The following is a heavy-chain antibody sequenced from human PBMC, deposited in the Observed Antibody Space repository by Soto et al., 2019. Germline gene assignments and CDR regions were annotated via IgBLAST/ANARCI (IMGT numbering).Heavy chain of an antibody. Sequence: QVQLQQWGAGLLKPSETLSLTCAVNGGSFTGYYWSWVRQPPGKGLEWIGEIKDGGSTNYSPSLRSRVTFSADTSKKQYSLKVTSVTAADTAVYCCASGQEGAVATHWDQGTLVTVSS. CDR3: ASGQEGAVATH. J-gene: IGHJ4*02. D-gene: IGHD5-12*01. V-gene: IGHV4-34*01. CDR2: IKDGGST. CDR1: GGSFTGYY.